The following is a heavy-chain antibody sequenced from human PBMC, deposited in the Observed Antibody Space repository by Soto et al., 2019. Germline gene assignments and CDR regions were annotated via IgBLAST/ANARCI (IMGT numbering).Heavy chain of an antibody. CDR3: ARRRAITIFGVVISRDAFDI. J-gene: IGHJ3*02. CDR1: GYSFTSYW. D-gene: IGHD3-3*01. V-gene: IGHV5-51*07. Sequence: GESLKISCKGSGYSFTSYWIGWVHQMPGKGLEWMGIIYPGDSDTRYSPSFQGQVTISADKSISTAYLQWSSLKASDTAMYYCARRRAITIFGVVISRDAFDIWGQGTMVTVSS. CDR2: IYPGDSDT.